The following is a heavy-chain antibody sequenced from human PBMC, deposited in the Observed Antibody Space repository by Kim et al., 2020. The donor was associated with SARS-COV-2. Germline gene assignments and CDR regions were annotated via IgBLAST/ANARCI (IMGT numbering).Heavy chain of an antibody. D-gene: IGHD3-16*02. V-gene: IGHV4-39*07. Sequence: SETLSLTCTVSGGSISRSSYYWGWIRQPPGKGLEWIGSIFYSGSTYYNPSLKSRVTISVDTSKNQFSLKLSSVTAADTAVYYCARDHRLGDLSSYYFDYWGQGTMVTASS. CDR2: IFYSGST. J-gene: IGHJ4*02. CDR3: ARDHRLGDLSSYYFDY. CDR1: GGSISRSSYY.